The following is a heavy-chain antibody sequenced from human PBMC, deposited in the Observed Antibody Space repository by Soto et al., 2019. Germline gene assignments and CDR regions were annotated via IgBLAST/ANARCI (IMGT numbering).Heavy chain of an antibody. J-gene: IGHJ4*02. V-gene: IGHV4-34*01. CDR1: GGSLTGYY. D-gene: IGHD5-12*01. CDR2: VKDGGST. CDR3: ARGQEGIVATH. Sequence: QVQLQQWGAGLLKPSETLSLTCTVNGGSLTGYYWSWIRQPPGKGLEWIGEVKDGGSTNYSPSLRCRVSISAEPPKNHFSLRLNSVTAADTAVYFCARGQEGIVATHWDQGALVTVSS.